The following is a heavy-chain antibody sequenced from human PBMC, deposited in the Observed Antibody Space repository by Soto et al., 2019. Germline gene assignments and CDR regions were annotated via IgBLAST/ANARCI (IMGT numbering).Heavy chain of an antibody. V-gene: IGHV4-30-4*01. Sequence: QVQLQESGPGLVNPSQTLSLTCTVSGGSISSGDYYWSWIRQPPGKGLEGIGYIYYSGRTYYNPSLKSRVTISVDTSKNQFSLTLSSVTAADTAVYYCARVLRDYDSSGYYSPSFLDYWGQGTLVTVSS. CDR3: ARVLRDYDSSGYYSPSFLDY. CDR2: IYYSGRT. D-gene: IGHD3-22*01. J-gene: IGHJ4*02. CDR1: GGSISSGDYY.